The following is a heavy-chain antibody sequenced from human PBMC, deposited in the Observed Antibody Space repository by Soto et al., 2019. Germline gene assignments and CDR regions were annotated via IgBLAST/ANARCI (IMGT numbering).Heavy chain of an antibody. CDR2: INHSGST. CDR1: GGSFSGYY. CDR3: AREGDYYGSGSYLPLAY. J-gene: IGHJ4*02. V-gene: IGHV4-34*01. Sequence: SETLSLTCAVYGGSFSGYYWSWIRQPPGKGLEWIGEINHSGSTNYNPSLKSRVTISVDTSKNQFSLKLSSVTAADTAVYYCAREGDYYGSGSYLPLAYWGQGTLVTVSS. D-gene: IGHD3-10*01.